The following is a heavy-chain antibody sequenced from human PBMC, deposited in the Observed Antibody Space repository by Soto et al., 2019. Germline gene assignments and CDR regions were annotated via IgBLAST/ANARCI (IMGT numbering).Heavy chain of an antibody. D-gene: IGHD3-22*01. CDR1: GFTFSSYA. V-gene: IGHV3-23*01. J-gene: IGHJ4*02. CDR3: ATRPTYYYDSSGYYPSDY. CDR2: ISGSGGST. Sequence: PGGSLRLSCAASGFTFSSYAMSWVRQAPGKGLEWVSAISGSGGSTYYADSVKGRFTISRDNSKNTLYLQMNSLRAEDTAVYYCATRPTYYYDSSGYYPSDYWGQGTLVTVS.